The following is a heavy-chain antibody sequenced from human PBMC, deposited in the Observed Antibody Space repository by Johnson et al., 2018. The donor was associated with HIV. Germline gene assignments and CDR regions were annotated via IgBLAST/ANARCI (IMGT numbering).Heavy chain of an antibody. CDR2: IKQDGSEK. CDR3: ARAPPGWELPDI. J-gene: IGHJ3*02. D-gene: IGHD1-26*01. Sequence: VQLVESGGGLVQPGGSLRLSCAASGFTVSSNYMSWVRQSPGKGLEWVANIKQDGSEKYYVDSVKGRFTISRDNAKNSLYLQMNSLRAEDTAVYYCARAPPGWELPDIWGQGTMVTVSS. CDR1: GFTVSSNY. V-gene: IGHV3-7*05.